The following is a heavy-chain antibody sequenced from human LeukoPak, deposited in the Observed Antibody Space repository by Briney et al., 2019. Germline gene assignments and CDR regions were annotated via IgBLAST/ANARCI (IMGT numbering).Heavy chain of an antibody. CDR2: IYSGGST. CDR1: GFTVSSNY. J-gene: IGHJ4*02. Sequence: GGSLRLSCAASGFTVSSNYMSWVRQAPGKGLEWVSVIYSGGSTYYADSVKGRFTISRHNSKNTLYLQMNSLRAEDTAVYYCARDCRPYYYDSSGYSPLCYWGQGTLVTVSS. V-gene: IGHV3-53*01. CDR3: ARDCRPYYYDSSGYSPLCY. D-gene: IGHD3-22*01.